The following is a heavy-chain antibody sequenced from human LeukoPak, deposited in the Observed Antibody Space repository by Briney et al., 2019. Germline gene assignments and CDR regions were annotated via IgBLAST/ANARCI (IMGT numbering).Heavy chain of an antibody. CDR3: AGEERTIDAFDI. V-gene: IGHV4-4*02. Sequence: PSETLSLTCAVSGGSISSNNWWNWVRQPPGKGLEWIGEIYHSGSTNYNPSLKSRVTISVDTSKNQFSLKLSSVTAADTAVYYCAGEERTIDAFDIWGQGTMVTVSS. J-gene: IGHJ3*02. CDR2: IYHSGST. D-gene: IGHD4/OR15-4a*01. CDR1: GGSISSNNW.